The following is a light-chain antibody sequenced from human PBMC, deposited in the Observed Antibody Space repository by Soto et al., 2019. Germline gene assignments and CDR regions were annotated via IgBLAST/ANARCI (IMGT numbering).Light chain of an antibody. Sequence: DIQMTQSPSSLSASVGDRVTITCRASQGISNYLAWYQQKPGKVPKLLIYAASTLQSGVPSRLSGSGSGTDFTLTISSLQPEDVATYYCQTYNSALPITFGQGTPLQIK. CDR2: AAS. V-gene: IGKV1-27*01. J-gene: IGKJ5*01. CDR3: QTYNSALPIT. CDR1: QGISNY.